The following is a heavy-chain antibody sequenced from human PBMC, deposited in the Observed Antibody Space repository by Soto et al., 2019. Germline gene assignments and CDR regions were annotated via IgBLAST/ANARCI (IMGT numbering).Heavy chain of an antibody. J-gene: IGHJ3*02. Sequence: GGSLRLSCAASGFTFSSYSMNWVRQAPGKGLEWVSYISSSSSTIYYADSVKGRFTISRDNAKNSLYLQMNSLRDEDTAVYYCARDPQKYCSGGSCYSGAFDIWGQGTMVTVSS. V-gene: IGHV3-48*02. D-gene: IGHD2-15*01. CDR1: GFTFSSYS. CDR3: ARDPQKYCSGGSCYSGAFDI. CDR2: ISSSSSTI.